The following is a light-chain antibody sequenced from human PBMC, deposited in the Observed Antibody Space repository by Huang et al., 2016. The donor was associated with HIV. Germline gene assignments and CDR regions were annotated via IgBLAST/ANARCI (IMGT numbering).Light chain of an antibody. V-gene: IGKV4-1*01. CDR3: QQYYSSPQT. CDR1: QSVYSSSTNKEY. CDR2: WAS. Sequence: DIIMTQSPDSLAVSLGERATLNCRSSQSVYSSSTNKEYMAWFQQKPGQPPRLLLFWASTREAGVPDRFTGSGSGTHFTLTIASLETEDAAIYYCQQYYSSPQTFGQGTRVEVK. J-gene: IGKJ1*01.